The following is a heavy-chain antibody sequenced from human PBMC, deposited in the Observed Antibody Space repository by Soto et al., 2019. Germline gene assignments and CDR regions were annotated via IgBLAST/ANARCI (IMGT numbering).Heavy chain of an antibody. D-gene: IGHD4-4*01. Sequence: GGSLRLSCAASGFSLSNYSMNWVRQAPGKGLEWVSYIRSSSSTIYYADSVKGRFTISRDNAKNSLYLQMNSLRDEDTAVYYCARTVDAFDIWGQGTMVTVSS. V-gene: IGHV3-48*02. CDR1: GFSLSNYS. CDR3: ARTVDAFDI. J-gene: IGHJ3*02. CDR2: IRSSSSTI.